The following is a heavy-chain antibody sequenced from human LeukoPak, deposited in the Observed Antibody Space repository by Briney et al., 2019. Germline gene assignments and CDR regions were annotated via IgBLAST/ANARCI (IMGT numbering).Heavy chain of an antibody. Sequence: ASVKVSCKASGYTFTSYGISWVRQAPGQGLEWMGWINPNSGGTNYAQKFQGRVTMTRDTSISTAYMELSRLRSDDTAVYYCATIDGNFDYWGQGTLVTVSS. CDR3: ATIDGNFDY. J-gene: IGHJ4*02. V-gene: IGHV1-2*02. CDR2: INPNSGGT. D-gene: IGHD2/OR15-2a*01. CDR1: GYTFTSYG.